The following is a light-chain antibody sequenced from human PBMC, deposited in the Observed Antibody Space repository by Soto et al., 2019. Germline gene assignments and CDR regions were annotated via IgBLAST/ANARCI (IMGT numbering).Light chain of an antibody. V-gene: IGLV2-14*01. CDR2: DVS. Sequence: QSALTQPASVSGSPGQSITISCTGTSSDVGGYNYVSWYQQHPGKAPKLMICDVSNRPSGVSNRFSGSKSGNTASLTISGLQAEDEDDYYCSSYTSSSTPHVFGTGTKLTVL. J-gene: IGLJ1*01. CDR1: SSDVGGYNY. CDR3: SSYTSSSTPHV.